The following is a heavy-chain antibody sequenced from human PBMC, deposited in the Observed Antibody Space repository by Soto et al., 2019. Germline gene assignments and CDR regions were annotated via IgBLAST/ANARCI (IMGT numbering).Heavy chain of an antibody. D-gene: IGHD1-20*01. V-gene: IGHV4-39*01. CDR3: ATSQKGYNWNYFDH. CDR2: VFYTGFT. J-gene: IGHJ4*02. Sequence: KPSETLPLTCAVSGAPISGSYYYWAWLRQSPGKGPEWMGSVFYTGFTSYNPSLESRVSVSVDTSKSQFSLKLSAVTAADTAVYYCATSQKGYNWNYFDHWGQGALVTVSS. CDR1: GAPISGSYYY.